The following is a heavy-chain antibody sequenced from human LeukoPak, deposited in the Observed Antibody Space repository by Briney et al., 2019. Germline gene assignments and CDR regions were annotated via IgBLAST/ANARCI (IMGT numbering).Heavy chain of an antibody. Sequence: GGSLRLSCAASGFTVDSNYLSWVRQAPGKGLEWVANIKQDGSKKSYVDSVKGRFTISRDNAKNSLYLQMNSLRAEDTAIYYCTRVGYIDEGIDYWGQGTLVTVSS. D-gene: IGHD5-24*01. CDR1: GFTVDSNY. CDR2: IKQDGSKK. V-gene: IGHV3-7*04. CDR3: TRVGYIDEGIDY. J-gene: IGHJ4*02.